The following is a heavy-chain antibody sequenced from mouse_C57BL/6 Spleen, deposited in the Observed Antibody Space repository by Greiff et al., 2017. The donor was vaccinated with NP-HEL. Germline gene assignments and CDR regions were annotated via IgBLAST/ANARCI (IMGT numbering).Heavy chain of an antibody. J-gene: IGHJ4*01. V-gene: IGHV5-17*01. Sequence: VQLKESGGGLVKPGGSLKLSCAASGFTFSDYGMHWVRQAPEKGLEWVAYISSGSSTIYYADTVKGRFTISRDNAKNTLFLQMTSLRSEDTAMYYCARRVANAMDYWGQGTSVTVSS. CDR2: ISSGSSTI. CDR3: ARRVANAMDY. CDR1: GFTFSDYG. D-gene: IGHD1-1*01.